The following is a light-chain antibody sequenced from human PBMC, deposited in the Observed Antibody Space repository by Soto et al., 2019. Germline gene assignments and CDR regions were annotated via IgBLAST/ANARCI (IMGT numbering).Light chain of an antibody. CDR2: GDT. J-gene: IGLJ2*01. CDR3: QSFDSSLSGSI. V-gene: IGLV1-40*01. CDR1: SANIGAGYD. Sequence: QSVLTQPPSVSGAPGQRVTISCTGNSANIGAGYDVHWYQQLPGTAPKLLIYGDTNRPSGVPDRFSGSKSGASASLAITGLQPDDEANYYCQSFDSSLSGSIFGGGTELTVL.